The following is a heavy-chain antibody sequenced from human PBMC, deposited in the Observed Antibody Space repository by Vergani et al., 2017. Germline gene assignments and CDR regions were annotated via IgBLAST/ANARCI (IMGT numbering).Heavy chain of an antibody. J-gene: IGHJ6*02. CDR2: IYHSGST. D-gene: IGHD3-22*01. CDR3: ASLYDSSGYRNLYYYYGMDV. Sequence: QVQLQESGPGLVKPSETLSLTCAVSGYSISSGYYWGWIRQPPGKGLEWIGSIYHSGSTYYNPSLKSRVTISVDTSKNQFALKLSSVTAADTAVYYCASLYDSSGYRNLYYYYGMDVWGQGTTVTVSS. V-gene: IGHV4-38-2*01. CDR1: GYSISSGYY.